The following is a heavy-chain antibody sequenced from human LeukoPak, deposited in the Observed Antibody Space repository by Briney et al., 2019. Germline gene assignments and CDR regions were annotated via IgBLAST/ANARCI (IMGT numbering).Heavy chain of an antibody. CDR2: ISGSGGST. CDR1: GFTFSSYA. Sequence: GGSLRLSCAASGFTFSSYAMSWVRQAPGKGLEWVSAISGSGGSTYYADSVKGRFTISRDNSKNTLYLQMNSLRAEDTAVYYCAKVLVRGVIISRRYYFDYWGQGTLVTVSS. J-gene: IGHJ4*02. D-gene: IGHD3-10*01. V-gene: IGHV3-23*01. CDR3: AKVLVRGVIISRRYYFDY.